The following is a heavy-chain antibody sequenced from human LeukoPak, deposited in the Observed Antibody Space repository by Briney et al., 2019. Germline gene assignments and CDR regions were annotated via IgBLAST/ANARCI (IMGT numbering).Heavy chain of an antibody. CDR1: GFSFSTYY. CDR3: ARENHGSFDY. Sequence: GGSLRLSCAASGFSFSTYYVNWVRQAPGKGLEWVSCISSSSTYIYYADSVRGRFAISRDNAKNSLYLQMNSLRAEDAAVYYCARENHGSFDYWGQGNLVTVSS. J-gene: IGHJ4*02. V-gene: IGHV3-21*01. CDR2: ISSSSTYI. D-gene: IGHD1-14*01.